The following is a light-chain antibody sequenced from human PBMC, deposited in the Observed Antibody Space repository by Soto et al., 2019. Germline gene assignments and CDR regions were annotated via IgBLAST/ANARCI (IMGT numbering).Light chain of an antibody. V-gene: IGKV3D-15*01. CDR2: DAS. J-gene: IGKJ5*01. CDR3: QQYNNWPPIT. CDR1: QSVSSY. Sequence: IVLTQSPPALSLSPGERATLSCWASQSVSSYLAWYQQKFGQAPRLLIYDASNRATGIPARFSGSGSATEFTLTISSLQSEDFAVYYCQQYNNWPPITFGQGTRLAIK.